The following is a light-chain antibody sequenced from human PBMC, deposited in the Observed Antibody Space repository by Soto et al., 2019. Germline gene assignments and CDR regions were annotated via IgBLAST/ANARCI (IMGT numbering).Light chain of an antibody. Sequence: EIVLTQSPGTLSVSPGERATLSCRASQTIRSRLAWYQHKFGQAPRLLIYDASSRATGIPDRFSGSGSGTDFTLTISRQDSEDFAVYYCQQYGASYTFGQGTKLDMK. J-gene: IGKJ2*01. CDR3: QQYGASYT. V-gene: IGKV3-20*01. CDR1: QTIRSR. CDR2: DAS.